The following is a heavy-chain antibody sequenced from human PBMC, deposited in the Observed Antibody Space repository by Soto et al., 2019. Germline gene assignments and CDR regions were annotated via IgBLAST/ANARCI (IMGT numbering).Heavy chain of an antibody. D-gene: IGHD3-9*01. J-gene: IGHJ4*02. V-gene: IGHV3-11*01. CDR3: ARDPINYDLLTGPFDY. Sequence: GGSLRLSCAASGFTFNYFYMNWIRQAPGKGLEWVSYISSSGSTIHYADSVKGRFTVSRDNAKNSLYLQMNSLRAEDTAVYYCARDPINYDLLTGPFDYWGQGTLVTVSS. CDR2: ISSSGSTI. CDR1: GFTFNYFY.